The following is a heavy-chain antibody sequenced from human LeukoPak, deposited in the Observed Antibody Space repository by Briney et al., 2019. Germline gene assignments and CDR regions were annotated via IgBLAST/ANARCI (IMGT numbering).Heavy chain of an antibody. CDR2: IYDDGGT. Sequence: GGSLRLSCTASGFLVTSTHMDWVRQAPGKGPEWVGIIYDDGGTVHAVSVKGRFTISRDNSKNSMYLQMDSLRPEDSAVYYCVRDRAGRRSSWVEFDLWGQGMLVTVSS. J-gene: IGHJ5*02. CDR3: VRDRAGRRSSWVEFDL. CDR1: GFLVTSTH. D-gene: IGHD3-10*01. V-gene: IGHV3-53*05.